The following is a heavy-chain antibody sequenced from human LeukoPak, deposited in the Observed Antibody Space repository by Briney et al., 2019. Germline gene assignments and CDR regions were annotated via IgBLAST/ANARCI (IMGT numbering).Heavy chain of an antibody. D-gene: IGHD3-22*01. CDR1: GFSFSDSY. CDR2: ISGSGHIT. V-gene: IGHV3-11*04. Sequence: GGSLRLSCAASGFSFSDSYMSWIRQSPGKWLEWVSHISGSGHITYYADSVRGRFTISRDNAKNSLFLQMNSVRAEDTAVYLCARTRGPLLPESWGQGTLVTVSS. CDR3: ARTRGPLLPES. J-gene: IGHJ1*01.